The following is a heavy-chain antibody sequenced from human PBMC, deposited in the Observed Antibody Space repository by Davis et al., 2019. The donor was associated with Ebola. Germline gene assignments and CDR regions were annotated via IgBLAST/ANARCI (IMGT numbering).Heavy chain of an antibody. J-gene: IGHJ4*02. CDR3: ARDSDDYSFDY. CDR1: GFTFSSYW. CDR2: IKQDGSEK. V-gene: IGHV3-7*01. Sequence: GGSLRLSCAASGFTFSSYWMSWVRQAPGKGLEWVANIKQDGSEKYYVDSVKGRFTISRDNSKNTLYLQMNSLRPGDTAVYYCARDSDDYSFDYWGQGTLVTVSS. D-gene: IGHD4-11*01.